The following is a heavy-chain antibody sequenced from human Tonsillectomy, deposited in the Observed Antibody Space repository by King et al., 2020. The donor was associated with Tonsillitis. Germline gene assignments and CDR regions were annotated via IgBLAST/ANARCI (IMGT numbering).Heavy chain of an antibody. CDR2: ILYDGSNE. V-gene: IGHV3-30*18. CDR1: GFTFSSYG. D-gene: IGHD2/OR15-2a*01. J-gene: IGHJ5*02. Sequence: VQLVESGGGVVQPGRSLRLSCAASGFTFSSYGMHRVRQAAVKGLEWVAVILYDGSNEYYADSVKGRFTISSDNSKNTLYVQMNSLSAEGTAVYYCAKDSCASQYYRDAWGQGTLVTVSA. CDR3: AKDSCASQYYRDA.